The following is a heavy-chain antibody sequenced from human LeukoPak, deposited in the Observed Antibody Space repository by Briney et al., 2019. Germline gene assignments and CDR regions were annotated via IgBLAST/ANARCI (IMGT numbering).Heavy chain of an antibody. CDR2: IKQDGIEK. V-gene: IGHV3-7*01. CDR3: GRGGGDY. D-gene: IGHD3-16*01. Sequence: GGSLRLSCAASGFTFSSYWMSWVRQAPGKGLGWVANIKQDGIEKDYVDSVKGRFTISRDNAKNSLFPQMNSLRAEDTVMYYCGRGGGDYWGQGILVTVSS. CDR1: GFTFSSYW. J-gene: IGHJ4*02.